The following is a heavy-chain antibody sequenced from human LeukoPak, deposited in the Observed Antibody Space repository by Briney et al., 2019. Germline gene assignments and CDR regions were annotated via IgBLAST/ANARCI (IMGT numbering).Heavy chain of an antibody. J-gene: IGHJ4*02. CDR1: GFTFSSYW. V-gene: IGHV3-74*01. CDR2: MNTDGSTT. D-gene: IGHD2-21*01. Sequence: PGGSLRLPCAASGFTFSSYWMRWVRQAPGKGLVWVSRMNTDGSTTRYADSVKGRFTISRDNAKNTLYLRMSSLRAEDTAVYYCAREIFCGGDCSKFDYWGQGTLVTVSS. CDR3: AREIFCGGDCSKFDY.